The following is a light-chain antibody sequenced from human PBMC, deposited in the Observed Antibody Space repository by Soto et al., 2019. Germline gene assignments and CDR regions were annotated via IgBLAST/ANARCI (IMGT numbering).Light chain of an antibody. CDR3: SSYTSSSPLHV. Sequence: QSALTQPASVSGSPGQSITISCTGTSSDVGGYNYVTWYQQHPGKAPKLMIYDVSNRPSGVSNRFSGSKSGNTASLTISGLRAEDEAHYYCSSYTSSSPLHVFATGTKLTVL. CDR1: SSDVGGYNY. V-gene: IGLV2-14*01. CDR2: DVS. J-gene: IGLJ1*01.